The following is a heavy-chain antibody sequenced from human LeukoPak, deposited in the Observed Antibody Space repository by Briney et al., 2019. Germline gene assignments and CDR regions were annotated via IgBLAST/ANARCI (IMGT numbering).Heavy chain of an antibody. CDR2: ISSSGSFI. Sequence: GGSLRLSCAASGFTFSDYYMSWIRQAPGKGLEWVSYISSSGSFIYYADSVKGRFTISRDNAKNTLYLQMNSLRAEDTAVYYCARGADSGYSSDNWGQGTLVSVSS. CDR3: ARGADSGYSSDN. V-gene: IGHV3-11*04. CDR1: GFTFSDYY. J-gene: IGHJ4*02. D-gene: IGHD3-9*01.